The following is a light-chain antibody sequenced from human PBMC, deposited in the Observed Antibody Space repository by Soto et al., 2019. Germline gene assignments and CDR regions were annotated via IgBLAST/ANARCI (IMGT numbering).Light chain of an antibody. Sequence: EIVMTQSPATLSVSPLEIVTLSFMASQDIRSSLAWYQQKPGQAPRLLIYGASIRATGVPATFSGSGSGTEFTLSISSLQSEHLGVYYCQQDSSWPLTFGGGTKVDIK. CDR3: QQDSSWPLT. CDR2: GAS. V-gene: IGKV3-15*01. J-gene: IGKJ4*01. CDR1: QDIRSS.